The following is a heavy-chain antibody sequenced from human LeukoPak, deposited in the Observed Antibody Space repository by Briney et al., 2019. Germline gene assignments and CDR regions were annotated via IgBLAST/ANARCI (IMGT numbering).Heavy chain of an antibody. D-gene: IGHD5-12*01. CDR1: GFTFRSYW. CDR3: ARERGYSGYDLNYFDY. V-gene: IGHV3-33*08. Sequence: PGGSLRLSCAASGFTFRSYWMSWVRQAPGKGLEWVAVIWYDGSNKYYADSVKGRFTISRDNSKNTLYLQMNSLRAEDTAVYYCARERGYSGYDLNYFDYWGQGTLVTVSS. J-gene: IGHJ4*02. CDR2: IWYDGSNK.